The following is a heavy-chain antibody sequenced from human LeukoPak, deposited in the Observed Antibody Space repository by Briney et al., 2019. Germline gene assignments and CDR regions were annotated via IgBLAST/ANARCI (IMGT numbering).Heavy chain of an antibody. J-gene: IGHJ3*02. V-gene: IGHV3-23*01. D-gene: IGHD4-17*01. CDR2: ITGSGTTT. CDR1: GFAFSNYG. CDR3: AKGSVSVTTGAFDI. Sequence: GGSLRLSCTASGFAFSNYGINWVRRAPSKGLEWVSGITGSGTTTYYADSLKGRVTISRDNSKNKVYLQMNSLRAEDTAVYYCAKGSVSVTTGAFDIWGQGTMVTVSS.